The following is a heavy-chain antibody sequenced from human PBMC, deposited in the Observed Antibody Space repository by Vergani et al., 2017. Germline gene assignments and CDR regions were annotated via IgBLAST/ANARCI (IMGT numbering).Heavy chain of an antibody. CDR3: ASGKYYSDSTSHVRGGYFDV. D-gene: IGHD3-16*01. CDR2: IYNSGNG. V-gene: IGHV4-39*01. J-gene: IGHJ2*01. CDR1: GDSIISRSYY. Sequence: QMQLQESGPGLVKASETLSLTCTVSGDSIISRSYYWGWIRQPPGKGLEWIGSIYNSGNGDSSSSLKSRVTISADTSKNKFSLRLTSVTAADTAVYYCASGKYYSDSTSHVRGGYFDVWGRGTLVTVPA.